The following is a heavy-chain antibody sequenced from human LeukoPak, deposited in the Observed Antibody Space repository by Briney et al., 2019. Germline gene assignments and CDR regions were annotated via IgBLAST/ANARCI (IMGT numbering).Heavy chain of an antibody. CDR2: IKYDGSDT. J-gene: IGHJ4*02. V-gene: IGHV3-7*01. Sequence: PGGSLRLSCTASGFTFSGFYMSWVRQSPGKGLEWLANIKYDGSDTYYVDSVKGRFTISRDNAKNSLYLQMSSLRVEDTAVYYCTRDEGATVTNYRFDFWGQGTQVSVSS. CDR3: TRDEGATVTNYRFDF. D-gene: IGHD4-17*01. CDR1: GFTFSGFY.